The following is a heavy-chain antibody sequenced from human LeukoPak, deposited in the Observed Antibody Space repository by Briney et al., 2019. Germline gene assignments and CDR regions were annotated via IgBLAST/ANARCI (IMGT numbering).Heavy chain of an antibody. D-gene: IGHD3-10*02. CDR3: AELGITMIGGV. CDR2: ISYDGSNK. Sequence: GGSLRLSCAASGFTFSSYGMHWVRQAPGKGLEWVAVISYDGSNKYYADSVKGRFTIARDNAKNSLYLQMNSLRAEDTAVYYCAELGITMIGGVWGKGTTVTISS. CDR1: GFTFSSYG. V-gene: IGHV3-30*18. J-gene: IGHJ6*04.